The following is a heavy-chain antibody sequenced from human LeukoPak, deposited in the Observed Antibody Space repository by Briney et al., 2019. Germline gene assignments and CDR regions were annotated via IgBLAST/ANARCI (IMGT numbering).Heavy chain of an antibody. CDR3: ARAGLGAAEGAFDI. J-gene: IGHJ3*02. CDR1: GFTFSSYD. V-gene: IGHV3-13*01. CDR2: IVTAGDT. D-gene: IGHD3-16*01. Sequence: GGSLRLSCPASGFTFSSYDMHWVRQATGKGLEWVSAIVTAGDTYYPGSVKGRFTISRENAKNSLYLQMNSLRAGDPAVYYCARAGLGAAEGAFDIWGQGTMVTVSS.